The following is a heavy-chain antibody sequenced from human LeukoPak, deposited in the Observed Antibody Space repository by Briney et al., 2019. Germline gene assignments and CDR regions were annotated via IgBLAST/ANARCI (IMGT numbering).Heavy chain of an antibody. J-gene: IGHJ6*02. Sequence: PGGSLRLSCAASGFTFSSYEMNWVRQAPGKELEWGSYNSSSGNTIYYAHSVKGRFTISRDNAKNSLYLQMNSLRAEDTAVYYCARGGPNFDFWSGYRPYLMDVWGQGTTVTVSS. D-gene: IGHD3-3*01. CDR2: NSSSGNTI. CDR3: ARGGPNFDFWSGYRPYLMDV. CDR1: GFTFSSYE. V-gene: IGHV3-48*03.